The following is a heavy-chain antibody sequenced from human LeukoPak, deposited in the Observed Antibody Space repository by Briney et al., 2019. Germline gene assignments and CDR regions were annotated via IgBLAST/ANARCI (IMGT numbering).Heavy chain of an antibody. V-gene: IGHV3-74*01. CDR2: IASDGSST. D-gene: IGHD2-15*01. CDR3: ARGVGKSGAFDI. CDR1: GFTFSSYW. Sequence: GGSLRLSCAASGFTFSSYWMNWVRQAPGKGLVWVSRIASDGSSTTYADSVKGRFSISRDNAKNTLYLQMNSLRAEDTAVYYCARGVGKSGAFDIWGQGTMVTVSS. J-gene: IGHJ3*02.